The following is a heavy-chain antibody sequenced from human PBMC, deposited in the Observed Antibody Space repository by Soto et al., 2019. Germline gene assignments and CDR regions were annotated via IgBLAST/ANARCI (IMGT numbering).Heavy chain of an antibody. CDR1: GFTFSSYA. V-gene: IGHV3-23*01. D-gene: IGHD3-9*01. CDR2: ISGSGGIT. CDR3: AKDILVRGILTGYYSGLDY. J-gene: IGHJ4*02. Sequence: VQLLEAGGGLVQPGGSLRLSCAASGFTFSSYAMSWVRQAPGKGLEWVSAISGSGGITYYADSVKGRFTISRDNSKNTLYLQMNSLRAEDTAVYYCAKDILVRGILTGYYSGLDYWGQGTLVTVSS.